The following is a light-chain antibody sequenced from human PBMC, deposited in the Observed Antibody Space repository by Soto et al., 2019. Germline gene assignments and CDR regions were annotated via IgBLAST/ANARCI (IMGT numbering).Light chain of an antibody. J-gene: IGLJ1*01. Sequence: QSPLTQPASVSGSPGQSITISCTGTSSDVGGYNYVSWYQQHPGKAPKLMIYEVSNRPSGASNRFSGSKSGNTASLTISGLQAEDEADYYCSSYTSSSTLYGFGTGTKVNVL. CDR3: SSYTSSSTLYG. CDR1: SSDVGGYNY. V-gene: IGLV2-14*01. CDR2: EVS.